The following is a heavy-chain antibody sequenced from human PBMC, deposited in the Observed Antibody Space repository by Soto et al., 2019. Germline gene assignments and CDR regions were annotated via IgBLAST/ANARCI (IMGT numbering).Heavy chain of an antibody. CDR2: INPNSGGT. CDR3: ARVQTYYDDSSGYYPDAFDI. V-gene: IGHV1-2*04. CDR1: GYTFTGYY. D-gene: IGHD3-22*01. J-gene: IGHJ3*02. Sequence: ASVKVSCKASGYTFTGYYMHWVRQAPGQGLEWMGWINPNSGGTNYAQKFQGWVTMTRDTSISTAYKELSRLRSDDTAVYYCARVQTYYDDSSGYYPDAFDIWGQGTMVTVSS.